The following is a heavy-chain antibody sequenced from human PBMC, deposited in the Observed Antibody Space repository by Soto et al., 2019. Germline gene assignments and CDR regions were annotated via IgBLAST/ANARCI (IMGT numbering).Heavy chain of an antibody. V-gene: IGHV3-48*01. CDR1: GFAFRSHW. D-gene: IGHD5-18*01. CDR3: ARDYSSYGPFDY. J-gene: IGHJ4*02. Sequence: GGSLKLSCGASGFAFRSHWMSWVRQAPGKGLEWVSYISSSSSTIFYADSVKGRFTISRDNAKNSLYLQMNSLRAEDTAVYYCARDYSSYGPFDYWGQGTLVTVSS. CDR2: ISSSSSTI.